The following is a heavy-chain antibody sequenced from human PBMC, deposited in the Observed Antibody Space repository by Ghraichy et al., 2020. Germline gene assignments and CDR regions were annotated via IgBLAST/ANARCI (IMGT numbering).Heavy chain of an antibody. CDR2: ISGSGGST. J-gene: IGHJ4*02. V-gene: IGHV3-23*01. Sequence: GGSLRLSCAASAFTFSNYAMTWVRQAPGQGLEWVSAISGSGGSTYYADSVKGRFTIPRDNSKNPLYLQMNSLRAEDTAVYYCAKDRGSSWYESYDYWGQGTLVTVSS. CDR1: AFTFSNYA. CDR3: AKDRGSSWYESYDY. D-gene: IGHD6-13*01.